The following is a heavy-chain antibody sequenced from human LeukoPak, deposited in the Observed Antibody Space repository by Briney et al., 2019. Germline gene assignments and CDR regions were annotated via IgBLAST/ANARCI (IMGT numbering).Heavy chain of an antibody. V-gene: IGHV3-7*01. J-gene: IGHJ6*03. CDR1: GFTFSSYW. D-gene: IGHD1-1*01. CDR3: ARERRSNNWSYFYMDV. CDR2: IKQDGSEK. Sequence: GGSLRLSCAASGFTFSSYWMSWVRQAPGMGLEWVANIKQDGSEKYYVDSVKGRFTISRDNAKNSLYLQMNSLRAEDTAVYYCARERRSNNWSYFYMDVWGKGTTVTVSS.